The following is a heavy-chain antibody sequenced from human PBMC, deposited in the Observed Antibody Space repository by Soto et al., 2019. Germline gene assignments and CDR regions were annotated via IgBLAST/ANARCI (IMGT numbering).Heavy chain of an antibody. J-gene: IGHJ4*02. V-gene: IGHV4-31*03. CDR2: IYYSGRT. CDR1: GGSISSGGYY. Sequence: QVQLQESGPGLVKPSQTLSLTCTVSGGSISSGGYYWSWIRQHPGKGLEWIGYIYYSGRTYYNPSLKSRVTISVDTSKNQFSLKLSSVTAADTAVYYCARVQGENYDSNRFDYWGQGTLVTVSS. CDR3: ARVQGENYDSNRFDY. D-gene: IGHD3-22*01.